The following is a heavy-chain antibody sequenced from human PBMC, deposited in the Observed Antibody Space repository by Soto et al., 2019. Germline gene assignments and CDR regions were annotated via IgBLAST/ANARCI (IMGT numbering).Heavy chain of an antibody. CDR2: IYYSGST. J-gene: IGHJ4*02. CDR1: GGSISSSSYY. CDR3: ATYWGHDSRPFFFDY. V-gene: IGHV4-39*01. Sequence: TSETLSLTCTVSGGSISSSSYYWGWIRQPPGKGLEWIGSIYYSGSTYYNPSLKSRVTTSVDTSKNQFSLKLSSVTAADTAVYYCATYWGHDSRPFFFDYWGQGTLVTVSS. D-gene: IGHD3-22*01.